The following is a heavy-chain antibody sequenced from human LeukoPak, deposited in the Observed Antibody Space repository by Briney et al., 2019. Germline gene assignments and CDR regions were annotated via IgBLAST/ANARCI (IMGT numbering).Heavy chain of an antibody. CDR1: GYTFTSYW. D-gene: IGHD5-18*01. J-gene: IGHJ4*02. CDR2: IYPGDSDT. CDR3: ATTWIQSAFDY. Sequence: GESLKISCEGSGYTFTSYWIAWVRQMPGKGVEWMGIIYPGDSDTRYSPSFQGQVTISADKSISTAYLQWSSLKASDTAMYYCATTWIQSAFDYWGQGTLVTVSS. V-gene: IGHV5-51*01.